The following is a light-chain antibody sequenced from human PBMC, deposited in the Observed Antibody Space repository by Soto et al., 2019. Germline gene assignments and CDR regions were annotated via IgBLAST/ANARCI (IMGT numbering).Light chain of an antibody. CDR2: EVS. CDR1: SSDVGRYNH. V-gene: IGLV2-14*01. J-gene: IGLJ1*01. CDR3: SSYTSSNTHV. Sequence: QSALTQPASVSGSPGQSITISCTGTSSDVGRYNHVSWYQHHPGKAPKLMIYEVSNRPSGVSNRFSGSKSGNTASLTISGLQAEDEADYYCSSYTSSNTHVFGTGTQLTVL.